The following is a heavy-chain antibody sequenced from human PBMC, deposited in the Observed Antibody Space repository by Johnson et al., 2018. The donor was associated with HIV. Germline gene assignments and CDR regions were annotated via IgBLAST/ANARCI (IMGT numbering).Heavy chain of an antibody. J-gene: IGHJ3*02. CDR3: ARTEMITFGGVIVLGGAFDI. CDR2: IYSGGST. V-gene: IGHV3-66*03. D-gene: IGHD3-16*02. Sequence: VQLVESGGGLIQPGGSLRLSCAASGFTVSTNYMSWVRQAPGKGLEWVSVIYSGGSTYYADSVKGRFTISSDNSKNTLYLQMNSLRAEDTAVYYCARTEMITFGGVIVLGGAFDIWGQGTMVTVSS. CDR1: GFTVSTNY.